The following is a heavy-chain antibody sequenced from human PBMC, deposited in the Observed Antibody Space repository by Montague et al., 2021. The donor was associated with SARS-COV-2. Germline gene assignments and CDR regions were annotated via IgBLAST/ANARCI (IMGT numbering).Heavy chain of an antibody. D-gene: IGHD3-22*01. J-gene: IGHJ4*02. Sequence: SETLSLTCAVYAGSFSDYSWTWIRQPPGKGLEWIGEINHRGSTNYNPSLKSRVTISVDTSKNQFSLKMTSVTAADTAVYYCARGRQHIYMVVVVVTGGEYYFDFWGQGTLVAVSS. V-gene: IGHV4-34*01. CDR2: INHRGST. CDR1: AGSFSDYS. CDR3: ARGRQHIYMVVVVVTGGEYYFDF.